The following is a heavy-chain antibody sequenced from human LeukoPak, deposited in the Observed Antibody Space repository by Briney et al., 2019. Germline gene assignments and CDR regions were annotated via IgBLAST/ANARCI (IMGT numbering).Heavy chain of an antibody. J-gene: IGHJ4*02. CDR2: IYHSGST. Sequence: SGTLSLTCAVSGGSISSSNWWSWVRQPPGQGLEWIGEIYHSGSTNYNPSLKSRVTISVDKSKNQFSLKLSSVTAADTAVYYCARGIWGSYRYLYYFDYWGQGTLVTVSS. CDR3: ARGIWGSYRYLYYFDY. D-gene: IGHD3-16*02. CDR1: GGSISSSNW. V-gene: IGHV4-4*02.